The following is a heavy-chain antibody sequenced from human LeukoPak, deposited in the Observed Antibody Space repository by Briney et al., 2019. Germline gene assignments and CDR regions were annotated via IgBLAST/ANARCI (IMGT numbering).Heavy chain of an antibody. V-gene: IGHV3-30*02. Sequence: GGSLRLSCAASGFTFSSYGMHWVRQAPGKGLEWVAFLWYDGSNKYYSDSVKGRFTISRDNSKNTLYLQMNSLRADDTAVYYCAKDRPTVYSSSWLHFLDSWGQGTLVTVSS. D-gene: IGHD6-13*01. CDR2: LWYDGSNK. CDR1: GFTFSSYG. CDR3: AKDRPTVYSSSWLHFLDS. J-gene: IGHJ4*02.